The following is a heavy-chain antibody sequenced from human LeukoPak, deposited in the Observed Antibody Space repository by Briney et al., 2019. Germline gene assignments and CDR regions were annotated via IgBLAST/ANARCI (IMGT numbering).Heavy chain of an antibody. J-gene: IGHJ4*02. CDR1: GGSISSYY. CDR3: ARGIDFWSGYYHFDY. CDR2: IYYSGST. D-gene: IGHD3-3*01. V-gene: IGHV4-59*01. Sequence: SETLSLTCTVSGGSISSYYWSWLRQPPGKGLEWIGYIYYSGSTNYNPSLKSRVTISVDTSKNQFSLKLSSVTAADTAVYYCARGIDFWSGYYHFDYWGQGTLVTVSS.